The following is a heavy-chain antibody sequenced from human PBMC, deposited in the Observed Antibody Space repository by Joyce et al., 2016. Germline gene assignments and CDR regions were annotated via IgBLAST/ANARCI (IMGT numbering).Heavy chain of an antibody. Sequence: QVPLLESGGGVAQPGRSLRLSCAASEFAFSSHAMHWVRQAPGKGLGWGAGMSYDGSQQYYADSVRGRFTISRDNSQNTLYLQMNSLRVEDTAVYYCTRSSRTGYTAGWPDFDYWGQGTLVTVSS. CDR1: EFAFSSHA. D-gene: IGHD2-2*02. CDR2: MSYDGSQQ. CDR3: TRSSRTGYTAGWPDFDY. V-gene: IGHV3-30*04. J-gene: IGHJ4*02.